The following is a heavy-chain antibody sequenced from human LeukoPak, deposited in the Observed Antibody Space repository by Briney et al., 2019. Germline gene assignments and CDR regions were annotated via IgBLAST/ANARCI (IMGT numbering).Heavy chain of an antibody. CDR3: ARDVEELPFDI. D-gene: IGHD1-26*01. CDR1: GFTFSSYS. V-gene: IGHV3-48*01. CDR2: ISISSRTM. J-gene: IGHJ3*02. Sequence: PGGSLRLSCAASGFTFSSYSMNWVRQAPGKGLEWVSYISISSRTMYYADSVKGRFSISRDNAKNSLYLQMSSLRADDTAVYYCARDVEELPFDIWGQGTMVTVSS.